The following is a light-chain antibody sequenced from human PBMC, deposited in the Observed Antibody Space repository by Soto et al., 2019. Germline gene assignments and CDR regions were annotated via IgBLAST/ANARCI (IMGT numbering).Light chain of an antibody. CDR3: QQRSNSLFT. V-gene: IGKV3-11*01. CDR1: QSVSSY. Sequence: EIVLTQSPATLSLSPGERATLSCRASQSVSSYLAWYQQKPGQAPRLLIYDASNRATGIPARFSGSGSGTDFTLTINSLEPEDFAVYYWQQRSNSLFTFSPGTKVDIK. J-gene: IGKJ3*01. CDR2: DAS.